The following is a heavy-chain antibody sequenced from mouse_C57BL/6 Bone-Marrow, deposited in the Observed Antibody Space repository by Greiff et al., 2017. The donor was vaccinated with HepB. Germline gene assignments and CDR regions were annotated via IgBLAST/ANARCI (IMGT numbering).Heavy chain of an antibody. J-gene: IGHJ4*01. CDR1: GYTFTDYE. CDR3: TRQGNWDEDAMDY. V-gene: IGHV1-15*01. Sequence: VKLQESGAELVRPGASVTLSCKASGYTFTDYEMHWVKQTPVHGLEWIGAIDPETGGTAYNQKFKGKAILTADKSSSTAYMELRSLTSEDSAVYYCTRQGNWDEDAMDYWGQGTSVTVSS. CDR2: IDPETGGT. D-gene: IGHD4-1*01.